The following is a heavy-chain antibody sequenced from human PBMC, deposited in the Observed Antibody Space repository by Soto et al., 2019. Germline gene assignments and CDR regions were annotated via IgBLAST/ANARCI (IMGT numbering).Heavy chain of an antibody. CDR2: INPDSGGT. Sequence: QVQLVQSGAEVKKPGASVKVSCKASGYTFTAYYMHWVRQAPGQGLEWMGCINPDSGGTKYAQMFQGRVTMTRDTSITTAYMDLSSLRSDDTAFYYCARALSFGSGTFDYWGQGTLVTVSS. V-gene: IGHV1-2*02. J-gene: IGHJ4*02. D-gene: IGHD1-26*01. CDR1: GYTFTAYY. CDR3: ARALSFGSGTFDY.